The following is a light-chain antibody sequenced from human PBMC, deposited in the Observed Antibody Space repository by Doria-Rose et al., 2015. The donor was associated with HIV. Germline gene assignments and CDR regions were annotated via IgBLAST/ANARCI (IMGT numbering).Light chain of an antibody. Sequence: EIVLTRSPGTLSLSPGARATLSCRASQSFRSTYLAWYQQKPGQAHSLLIYDGSTRATGIPDRFSASGSGTDFTLTINRLEPEDFALYYCHQYGTSWTFGQGTKVEI. CDR1: QSFRSTY. J-gene: IGKJ1*01. CDR3: HQYGTSWT. CDR2: DGS. V-gene: IGKV3-20*01.